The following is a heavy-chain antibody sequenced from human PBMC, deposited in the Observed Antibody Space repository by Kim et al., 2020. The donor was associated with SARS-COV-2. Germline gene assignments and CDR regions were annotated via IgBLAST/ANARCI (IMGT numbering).Heavy chain of an antibody. CDR2: IWYDGSNK. CDR3: AKDGRARYYYYGMDV. V-gene: IGHV3-33*06. CDR1: GFTFSSYG. J-gene: IGHJ6*02. Sequence: GGSLRRSCAASGFTFSSYGMHWVRQAPGKGLEWVAVIWYDGSNKYYADSVKGRFTISRDNSKNTLYLQMNSLRAEDTAVYYCAKDGRARYYYYGMDVWGQGTTVTVSS.